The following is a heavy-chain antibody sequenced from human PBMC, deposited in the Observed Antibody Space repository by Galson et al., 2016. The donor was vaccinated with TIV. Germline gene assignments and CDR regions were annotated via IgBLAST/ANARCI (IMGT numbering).Heavy chain of an antibody. CDR1: GFTLGGYG. CDR3: AREAFSTHHAYGFDV. D-gene: IGHD3-3*02. J-gene: IGHJ6*02. V-gene: IGHV3-33*01. CDR2: IWYDGSTK. Sequence: SLRLSCATSGFTLGGYGLHWVRQAPGKGLEWVAIIWYDGSTKFYGDSVTGRFTISRDTSTKTLYLQMNSLRVEDTGVYYCAREAFSTHHAYGFDVWGPGTPVTVSS.